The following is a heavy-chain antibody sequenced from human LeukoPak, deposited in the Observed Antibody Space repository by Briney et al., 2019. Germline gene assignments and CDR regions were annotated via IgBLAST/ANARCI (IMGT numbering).Heavy chain of an antibody. Sequence: PSETLSLTCTVSGGSISSYYWSWIRQPPGKGLEWIGYIYYSGSTNYNPSLKSRGTISVDTSKNQFSLKLSSVTAADTAVYYCARDRGFSYYYDSSGYWGAAGPAIDYWGQGTLVTVSS. CDR1: GGSISSYY. V-gene: IGHV4-59*01. CDR2: IYYSGST. J-gene: IGHJ4*02. CDR3: ARDRGFSYYYDSSGYWGAAGPAIDY. D-gene: IGHD3-22*01.